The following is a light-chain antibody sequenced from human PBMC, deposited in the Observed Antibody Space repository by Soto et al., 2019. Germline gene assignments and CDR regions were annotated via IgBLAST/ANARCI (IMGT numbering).Light chain of an antibody. Sequence: DVQMTQSPSTLSASVGERVTITCRASQSISTWLAWYQQKPGKAPKLLIYDASSLKSGVPSRFSGFTSGTDFTLTISGLQPDDFATYYCQQYYHYPCTFGQGTKLEIK. CDR3: QQYYHYPCT. V-gene: IGKV1-5*01. CDR1: QSISTW. J-gene: IGKJ2*02. CDR2: DAS.